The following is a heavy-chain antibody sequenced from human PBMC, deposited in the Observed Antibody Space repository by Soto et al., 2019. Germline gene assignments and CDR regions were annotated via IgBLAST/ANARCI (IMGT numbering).Heavy chain of an antibody. CDR3: ARDRRSAHGTRGSIDP. CDR2: IYYTGST. Sequence: QVQLQESGPGLVKPSQTLSLTCNVSGGYIGSGGYYWSWIRQHPGKDLEWIGYIYYTGSTYYNRSLGSRVSMSVDTSKNQFSLKLTSVTAADTAVYYCARDRRSAHGTRGSIDPWGQGTMVTVSA. J-gene: IGHJ5*02. D-gene: IGHD6-13*01. CDR1: GGYIGSGGYY. V-gene: IGHV4-31*03.